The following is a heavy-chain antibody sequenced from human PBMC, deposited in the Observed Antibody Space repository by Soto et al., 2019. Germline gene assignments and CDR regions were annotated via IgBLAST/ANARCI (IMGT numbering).Heavy chain of an antibody. Sequence: EVQLEESGGGLVQPGGSLRLSCAASGFSFRSYSMNWVRQAPGKGLEWLSDISSSSYTIYYADSAKGRFTIYRDNAKNSLYLQMDSLRAEDTAVYYCARELEYCSNGVCYPYFDSWGQGTLVTVSS. CDR3: ARELEYCSNGVCYPYFDS. V-gene: IGHV3-48*04. CDR2: ISSSSYTI. J-gene: IGHJ4*02. CDR1: GFSFRSYS. D-gene: IGHD2-8*01.